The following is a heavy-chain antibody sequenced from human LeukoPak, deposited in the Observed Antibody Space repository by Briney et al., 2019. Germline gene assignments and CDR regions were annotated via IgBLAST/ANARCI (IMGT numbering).Heavy chain of an antibody. CDR2: FYYNGGT. CDR3: ARGTVTTNYFDL. CDR1: GGSISSDY. J-gene: IGHJ2*01. V-gene: IGHV4-59*08. Sequence: SSETLSLTCTVSGGSISSDYWSWIRQSPGKGLEWIGYFYYNGGTSYNPSLKSRVTVSVDTSKNQFSLKLNSVTAADTAVYFCARGTVTTNYFDLWGRGALVTVSS. D-gene: IGHD4-17*01.